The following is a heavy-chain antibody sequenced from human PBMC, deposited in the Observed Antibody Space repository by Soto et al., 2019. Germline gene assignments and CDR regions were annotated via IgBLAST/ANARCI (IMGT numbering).Heavy chain of an antibody. J-gene: IGHJ4*02. CDR1: GFTFSSYG. CDR3: ARGKRYSSGWYGLGAYYFDY. CDR2: ISYDGSNK. D-gene: IGHD6-19*01. V-gene: IGHV3-30*03. Sequence: PGGSLRLSCAASGFTFSSYGMHWVRQAPGKGLEWVAVISYDGSNKYYADSVKGRFTISRDNAKNSLYLQMNSLRAEDTAVYYCARGKRYSSGWYGLGAYYFDYWGQGTLVTVSS.